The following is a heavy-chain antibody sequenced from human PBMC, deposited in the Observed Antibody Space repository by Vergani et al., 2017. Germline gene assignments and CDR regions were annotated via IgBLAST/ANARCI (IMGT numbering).Heavy chain of an antibody. D-gene: IGHD3-3*02. V-gene: IGHV3-23*04. CDR2: ISGSGGST. CDR3: VSGSDYYYMDV. J-gene: IGHJ6*03. CDR1: GFTFSSYS. Sequence: EVQLVESGGGLVKPGGSLRLSCAASGFTFSSYSMNWVRQAPGKGLEWVSAISGSGGSTYYADSVKGRFTISRDNSKNTLYLQMNSLRAEDTAVYYCVSGSDYYYMDVWGKGTTVTVSS.